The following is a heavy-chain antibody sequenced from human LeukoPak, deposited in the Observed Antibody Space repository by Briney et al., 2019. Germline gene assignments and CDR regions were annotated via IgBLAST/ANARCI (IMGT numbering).Heavy chain of an antibody. Sequence: GGSLRLSCAASGFNFGIYIMHWVRQAPGKGLEYVSAITSDGVGTYYADSVKGRFIISRDNSKNTLYLQMGSLRAEDMAVYYCAGTYYFDSSDYYFPMDVWGQGTTVTVSS. CDR2: ITSDGVGT. D-gene: IGHD3-22*01. CDR1: GFNFGIYI. CDR3: AGTYYFDSSDYYFPMDV. J-gene: IGHJ6*02. V-gene: IGHV3-64*02.